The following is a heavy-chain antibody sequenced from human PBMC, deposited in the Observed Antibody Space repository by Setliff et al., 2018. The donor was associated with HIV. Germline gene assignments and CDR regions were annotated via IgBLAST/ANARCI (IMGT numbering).Heavy chain of an antibody. J-gene: IGHJ5*02. Sequence: LSLTCTVSGGSISSSSYYWGWIRQPPGKGLEWIGSIYCSGSTYYNPSLKSRVTMSVDTSKNQFSLKLYSVTAADTAVYYCATSRVVVLRFDPWGQGTLVTVSS. V-gene: IGHV4-39*07. CDR2: IYCSGST. CDR3: ATSRVVVLRFDP. CDR1: GGSISSSSYY. D-gene: IGHD3-22*01.